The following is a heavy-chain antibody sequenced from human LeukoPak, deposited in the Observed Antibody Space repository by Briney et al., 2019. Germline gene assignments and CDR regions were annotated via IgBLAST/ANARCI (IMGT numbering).Heavy chain of an antibody. CDR2: ISSSSSYI. V-gene: IGHV3-21*04. J-gene: IGHJ4*02. Sequence: GGSLRLSCAASGFTLSSYNMNWARQAPGKGLEWVSFISSSSSYIQYADSMKGRFTISRDNAKNSLYLQMNSLRADDTAVYYCAKGAYYQNDYWGQGTLVTVSS. D-gene: IGHD1-26*01. CDR3: AKGAYYQNDY. CDR1: GFTLSSYN.